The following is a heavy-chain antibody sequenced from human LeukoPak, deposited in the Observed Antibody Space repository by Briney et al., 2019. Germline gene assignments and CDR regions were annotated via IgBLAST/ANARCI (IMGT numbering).Heavy chain of an antibody. Sequence: SETLSLTCAVYGGSFSGYYWGWIRQPPGKGLEWIGEINHSGSTNYNPSLKSRVTISVDTSKNQFSLKLSSVTAADTAVYYCATGYGDYVRELGDYYYMDVWGKGTTVTISS. V-gene: IGHV4-34*01. J-gene: IGHJ6*03. CDR2: INHSGST. D-gene: IGHD4-17*01. CDR3: ATGYGDYVRELGDYYYMDV. CDR1: GGSFSGYY.